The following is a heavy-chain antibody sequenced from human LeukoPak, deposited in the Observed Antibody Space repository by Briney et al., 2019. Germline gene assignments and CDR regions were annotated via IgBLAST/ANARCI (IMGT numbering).Heavy chain of an antibody. D-gene: IGHD3-10*01. CDR1: GFTFSSYS. Sequence: PGGSLRLSCAASGFTFSSYSMNWVRQAPGKGLEWVSSISSSSSYIYYADSVKGRFTISRDNAKNSLYLQMNSLRAEDTAVYYCARIPIRGGSGSNPYYYYGMDVWGQGTTVTVSS. CDR3: ARIPIRGGSGSNPYYYYGMDV. V-gene: IGHV3-21*01. CDR2: ISSSSSYI. J-gene: IGHJ6*02.